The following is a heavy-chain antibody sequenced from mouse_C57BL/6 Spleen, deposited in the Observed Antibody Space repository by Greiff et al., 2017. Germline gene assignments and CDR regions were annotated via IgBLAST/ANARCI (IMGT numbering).Heavy chain of an antibody. CDR1: GYAFSSYW. D-gene: IGHD2-4*01. CDR3: ASFDYFAWFAY. V-gene: IGHV1-80*01. J-gene: IGHJ3*01. Sequence: QVQLQQSGAELVKPGASVKISCKASGYAFSSYWMNWVKQRPGKGLEWIGQIYPGDGDTNYNGKFKGKATLTADKSSSTAYMQLSILTSEDSAVYFCASFDYFAWFAYWGQGTLVTVSA. CDR2: IYPGDGDT.